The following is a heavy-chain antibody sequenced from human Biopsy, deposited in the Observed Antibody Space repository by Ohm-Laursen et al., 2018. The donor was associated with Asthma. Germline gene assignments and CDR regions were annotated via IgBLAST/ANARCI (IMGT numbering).Heavy chain of an antibody. Sequence: SLRLSCAASGFVFSQCGMHWVRQGPGKGLEWVALVSSDGHNKYYEDSVKGRFTISRDNSRNRLYLQINSLTVEDSAVYFCARQSGQEYGDSIPFVTWGQGTKVAVSS. J-gene: IGHJ3*02. V-gene: IGHV3-30*03. CDR1: GFVFSQCG. CDR3: ARQSGQEYGDSIPFVT. D-gene: IGHD3-22*01. CDR2: VSSDGHNK.